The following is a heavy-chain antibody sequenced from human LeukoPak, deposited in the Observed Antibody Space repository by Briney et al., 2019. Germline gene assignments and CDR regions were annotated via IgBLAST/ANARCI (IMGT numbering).Heavy chain of an antibody. CDR3: ARGMHYYDSSGYYRWAPLDY. D-gene: IGHD3-22*01. CDR2: INHSGST. Sequence: SETLSLTCAVYGGSFSGYYWSWIRQPPGKGLEWIGEINHSGSTNYNPSLKSRVTISVDTSKNQFSLKLSSMTAADTAVYYCARGMHYYDSSGYYRWAPLDYWGQGTLVTVSS. V-gene: IGHV4-34*01. J-gene: IGHJ4*02. CDR1: GGSFSGYY.